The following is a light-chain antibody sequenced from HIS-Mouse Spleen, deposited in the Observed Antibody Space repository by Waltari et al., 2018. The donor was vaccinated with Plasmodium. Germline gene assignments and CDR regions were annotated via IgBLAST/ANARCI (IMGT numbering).Light chain of an antibody. CDR2: EDS. V-gene: IGLV3-10*01. CDR3: YSTDSSGNHWV. CDR1: ALPKKY. J-gene: IGLJ3*02. Sequence: SYELTQPPSVSVSPGQTARITCSGDALPKKYAYWYQQKSGQAPVLDIYEDSKRPSGIPEVVCGSSSGKMATLTISGAQVEDEADYYCYSTDSSGNHWVFGGGTKLTVL.